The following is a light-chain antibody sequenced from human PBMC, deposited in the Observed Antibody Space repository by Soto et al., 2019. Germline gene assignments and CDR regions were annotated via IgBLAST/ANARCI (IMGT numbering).Light chain of an antibody. V-gene: IGKV3-15*01. CDR2: GAS. CDR3: QHYGGMWT. Sequence: EIVMTQSPATLSVSPGERATLSCRASQSLSSNLAWYQQKPAQAPRLLIYGASTRATGVPGRFSGRGSGTEFTLTSSSLQPDDFATYYCQHYGGMWTFGQGTKVEIK. CDR1: QSLSSN. J-gene: IGKJ1*01.